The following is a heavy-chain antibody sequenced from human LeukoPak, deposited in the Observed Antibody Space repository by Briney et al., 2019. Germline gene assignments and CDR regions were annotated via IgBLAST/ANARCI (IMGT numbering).Heavy chain of an antibody. D-gene: IGHD3-3*01. J-gene: IGHJ6*03. CDR3: ARCITIFGVVIDYYYMDV. CDR2: IYYSGST. CDR1: GGSISSGDYY. V-gene: IGHV4-30-4*08. Sequence: SQTLPLTCTVSGGSISSGDYYWSWIRQPPGKGLEWIGYIYYSGSTYYNPSLKSRVTISVDTSKNQFSLKLSSVTAADTAVYYCARCITIFGVVIDYYYMDVWGKGTTVTVSS.